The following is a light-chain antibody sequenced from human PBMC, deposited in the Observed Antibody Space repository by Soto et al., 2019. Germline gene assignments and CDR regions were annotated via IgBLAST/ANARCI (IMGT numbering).Light chain of an antibody. V-gene: IGKV3-15*01. Sequence: IVMTQSPATLSVSPGERATLSCRASQSLDNKLAWYQQTPGQAPRLLIYAVSTRATGIPARFSGSGSGTDFTLTISSLQSEDFAVYYCQQYNNRPTFGPGTKVNIK. CDR1: QSLDNK. J-gene: IGKJ3*01. CDR3: QQYNNRPT. CDR2: AVS.